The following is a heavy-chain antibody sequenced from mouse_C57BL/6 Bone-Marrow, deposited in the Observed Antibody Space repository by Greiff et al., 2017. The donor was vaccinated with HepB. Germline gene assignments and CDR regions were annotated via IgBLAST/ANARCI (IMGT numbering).Heavy chain of an antibody. CDR2: ISNGGGST. J-gene: IGHJ3*01. Sequence: EVKLMESGGGLVQPGGSLKLSCAASGFTFSDYYMYWVRQTPEKRLEWVAYISNGGGSTYYPDTVKGRFTISRDNAKNTLYLQMSRLKSEDTAMYYCARDGSSSWFAYWGQGTLVTVSA. V-gene: IGHV5-12*01. D-gene: IGHD1-1*01. CDR3: ARDGSSSWFAY. CDR1: GFTFSDYY.